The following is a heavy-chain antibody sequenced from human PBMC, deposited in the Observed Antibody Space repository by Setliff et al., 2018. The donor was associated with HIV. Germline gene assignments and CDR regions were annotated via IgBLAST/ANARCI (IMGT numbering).Heavy chain of an antibody. Sequence: GGSLRLSCVASGFTFEDYAMHWVRQAPGKGLEWVSSISSSSSYIYYADSVKGRFTISRDNAKNSLYLQMNSLRAEDTAVYYCAKDLADIVVVPAATDYYYYYGMDVWGQGTTVTVSS. CDR1: GFTFEDYA. CDR3: AKDLADIVVVPAATDYYYYYGMDV. D-gene: IGHD2-2*01. V-gene: IGHV3-21*04. CDR2: ISSSSSYI. J-gene: IGHJ6*02.